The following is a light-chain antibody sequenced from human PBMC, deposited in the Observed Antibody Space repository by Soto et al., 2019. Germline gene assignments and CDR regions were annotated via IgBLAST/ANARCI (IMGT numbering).Light chain of an antibody. CDR2: SNY. Sequence: QSVLTQSPSASGTPGQRVTISCSGSSSNIGDNTVSWFQQVPGMAPKLLIFSNYQRPSGVPDRFSGSKSGTSASLAISGLQSEDETEYYCATWDDSLNGVVFGGGTKVTVL. CDR3: ATWDDSLNGVV. CDR1: SSNIGDNT. V-gene: IGLV1-44*01. J-gene: IGLJ2*01.